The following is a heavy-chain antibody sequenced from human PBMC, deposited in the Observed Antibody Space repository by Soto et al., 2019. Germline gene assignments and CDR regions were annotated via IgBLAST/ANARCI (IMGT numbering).Heavy chain of an antibody. D-gene: IGHD1-1*01. CDR1: GGTFSSYA. Sequence: QVQLVQSGAEVKKPGSSVKVSCKASGGTFSSYAISWVRQAPGQGLEWMGGIIPIFGTANYAQKFQGRVTITADESTSTAYMELSSLRSEDTAAYYCARDLLPNKPPTGTTDWGQGTLVTVSS. V-gene: IGHV1-69*01. J-gene: IGHJ4*02. CDR3: ARDLLPNKPPTGTTD. CDR2: IIPIFGTA.